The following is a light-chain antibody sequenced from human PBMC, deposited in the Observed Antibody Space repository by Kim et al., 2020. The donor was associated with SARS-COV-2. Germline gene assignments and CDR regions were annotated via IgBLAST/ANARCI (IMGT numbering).Light chain of an antibody. CDR3: CSYAGRSIL. J-gene: IGLJ3*02. V-gene: IGLV2-11*01. CDR1: SSDVGGYDY. CDR2: DVT. Sequence: QSALTQPRSVTGSPGQSVTISSTGTSSDVGGYDYVSWYQQHPGKAPELMIFDVTKRPSGVPDRFSGSKSGNTASLTISGLQAEDEADYHCCSYAGRSILFGGGTQLTVL.